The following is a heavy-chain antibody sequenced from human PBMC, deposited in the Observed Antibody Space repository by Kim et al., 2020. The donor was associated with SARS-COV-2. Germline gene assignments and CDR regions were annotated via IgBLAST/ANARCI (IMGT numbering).Heavy chain of an antibody. CDR3: ARDHYYYYYMDV. Sequence: KPTRRSRVTLAVDTSKNHFSLRLSSVTPADTAVYYCARDHYYYYYMDVWGKGTTVTVSS. J-gene: IGHJ6*03. V-gene: IGHV4-61*03.